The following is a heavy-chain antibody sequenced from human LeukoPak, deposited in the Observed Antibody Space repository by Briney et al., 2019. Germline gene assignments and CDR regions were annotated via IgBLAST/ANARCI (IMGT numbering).Heavy chain of an antibody. CDR1: GFTVSSNY. CDR3: AGGALYSSGWPNRSDP. D-gene: IGHD6-19*01. Sequence: GGSLRLSCAASGFTVSSNYMSWVRQAPGKGLEWVAVIYSSGNTKYADSVKGRFTISRDNSKNTLYLDMNSLRAEDTAVYYCAGGALYSSGWPNRSDPWGQGTLVTVSS. CDR2: IYSSGNT. J-gene: IGHJ5*02. V-gene: IGHV3-53*01.